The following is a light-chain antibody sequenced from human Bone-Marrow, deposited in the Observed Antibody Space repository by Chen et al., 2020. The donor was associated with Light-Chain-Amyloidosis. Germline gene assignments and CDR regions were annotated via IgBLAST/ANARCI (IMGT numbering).Light chain of an antibody. V-gene: IGLV2-11*01. CDR1: SSDVGGYEP. CDR3: CSYAGSSPYV. Sequence: QSALTQPRSVSGSPGQSVTISCTGTSSDVGGYEPVSWYQQHPGKAPKFLIYDVNKRPSGVPGRFSGSKSGNSASLTISGLQTEDEADYFCCSYAGSSPYVFGTGTTVTVL. J-gene: IGLJ1*01. CDR2: DVN.